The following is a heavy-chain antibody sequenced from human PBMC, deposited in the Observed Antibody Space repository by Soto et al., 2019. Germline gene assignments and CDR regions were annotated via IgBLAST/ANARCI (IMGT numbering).Heavy chain of an antibody. D-gene: IGHD2-15*01. J-gene: IGHJ5*02. CDR1: GFTFSSSG. CDR3: AKLGYCSGGSCPDGAQGVDP. V-gene: IGHV3-30*18. Sequence: GGSLRLSCAASGFTFSSSGMHWVRQSPGKGLEWVAVISYDGSNKYYADSVKGRFTISRDNSKNTLYLQMNSLRAEDTAVYYCAKLGYCSGGSCPDGAQGVDPWGQGTLVTVS. CDR2: ISYDGSNK.